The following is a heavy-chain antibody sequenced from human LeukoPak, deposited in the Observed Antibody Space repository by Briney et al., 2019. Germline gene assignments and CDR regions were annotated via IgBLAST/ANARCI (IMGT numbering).Heavy chain of an antibody. V-gene: IGHV3-48*01. CDR2: ISSSSSTI. D-gene: IGHD5-12*01. J-gene: IGHJ6*03. CDR3: ARKGLHVDIVATRPRGYYYYMDV. CDR1: GFTFSSYS. Sequence: GGSLRLSCAASGFTFSSYSMNWVRQAPGKGLEWVSYISSSSSTIYYADSVKGRFTISRDNSKNTLYLQMNSLRAEDTAVYYCARKGLHVDIVATRPRGYYYYMDVWGKGTTVTVSS.